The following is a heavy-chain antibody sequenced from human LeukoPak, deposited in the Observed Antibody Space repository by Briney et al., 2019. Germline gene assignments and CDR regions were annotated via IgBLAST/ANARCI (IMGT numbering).Heavy chain of an antibody. CDR1: GFTFSSYA. V-gene: IGHV3-30*04. CDR3: AREVFPHSYYCYGMDV. CDR2: ISYDGSNK. J-gene: IGHJ6*04. D-gene: IGHD3-10*01. Sequence: GGSLRLSCAASGFTFSSYAMHWVRQAPGKGLEWVAVISYDGSNKYYADSVKGRFTISRDNSKNTLYLQMNSLRAEDTAVYYCAREVFPHSYYCYGMDVWGKGTTVTVSS.